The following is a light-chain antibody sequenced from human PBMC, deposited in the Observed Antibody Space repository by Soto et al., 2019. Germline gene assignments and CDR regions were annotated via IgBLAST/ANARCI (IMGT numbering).Light chain of an antibody. CDR1: NIGSKS. Sequence: SYELTQPPSLSVAPGKTARITCGGNNIGSKSVHWYQQKPGQAPVLVIYYDSDRPSGIPVRFSGSNSGNTATLTISRVEAGDEADDYCQVWDSSSDHVVFGGGTKVTVL. V-gene: IGLV3-21*04. J-gene: IGLJ2*01. CDR3: QVWDSSSDHVV. CDR2: YDS.